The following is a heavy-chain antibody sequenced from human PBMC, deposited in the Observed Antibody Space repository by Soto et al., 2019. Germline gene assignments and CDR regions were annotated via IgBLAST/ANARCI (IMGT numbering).Heavy chain of an antibody. D-gene: IGHD5-12*01. J-gene: IGHJ4*02. CDR3: ARHRRDGYKRDFEF. V-gene: IGHV4-59*01. Sequence: SETLSLTCTVSGVSITSYFWSWIRQTPGKGLDWIGSISFSGATYSNPSLKGRAALSVDTSENHISLTLNSVTSADTAVYFCARHRRDGYKRDFEFWGQGNQVTASS. CDR1: GVSITSYF. CDR2: ISFSGAT.